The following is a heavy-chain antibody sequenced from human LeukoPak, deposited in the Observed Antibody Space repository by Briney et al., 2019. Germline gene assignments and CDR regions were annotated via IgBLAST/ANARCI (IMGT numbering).Heavy chain of an antibody. CDR2: INHSGST. V-gene: IGHV4-34*01. CDR3: AREGWGYCSSTSCYLDY. D-gene: IGHD2-2*01. Sequence: SETLSLTCAVYGGSFSGYYWGWIRQPPGKGLEWIGEINHSGSTNYNPSLKSRVTISVDTSKNQFSLKLSSVTAADTAVYYCAREGWGYCSSTSCYLDYWGQGTLVTVSS. CDR1: GGSFSGYY. J-gene: IGHJ4*02.